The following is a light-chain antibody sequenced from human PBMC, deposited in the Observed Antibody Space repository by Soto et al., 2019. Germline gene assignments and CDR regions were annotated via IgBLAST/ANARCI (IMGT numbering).Light chain of an antibody. V-gene: IGKV3-11*01. J-gene: IGKJ3*01. CDR2: GAS. Sequence: EIVLTHSPATLSLTPLERATLSCIACQGINISLAWYQQQPGQAPRLLSFGASNRVTGIPARFSGGGSGTNFTLPIRSLEPGDVAVYYCRHRSNGPRTFGPETKGDIK. CDR3: RHRSNGPRT. CDR1: QGINIS.